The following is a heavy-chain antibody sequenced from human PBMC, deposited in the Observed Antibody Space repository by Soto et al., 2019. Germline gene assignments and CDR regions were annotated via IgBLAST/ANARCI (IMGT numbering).Heavy chain of an antibody. CDR3: AKNKGGNYCSRTSCLYSFDY. Sequence: EVQLLESGGGLVQPGGSLRLSCAASGFTFSTYAMSWVRQAPGKGLEWVSTISDSGSTYYADSVKGRFTISRDNSRNSLYLEMNRLRAEDTAVYYCAKNKGGNYCSRTSCLYSFDYWGQGSLVTVSS. CDR1: GFTFSTYA. CDR2: ISDSGST. V-gene: IGHV3-23*01. D-gene: IGHD2-2*01. J-gene: IGHJ4*02.